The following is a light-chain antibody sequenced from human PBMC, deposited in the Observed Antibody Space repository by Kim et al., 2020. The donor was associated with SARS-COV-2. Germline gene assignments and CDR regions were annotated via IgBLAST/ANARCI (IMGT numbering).Light chain of an antibody. Sequence: QNAALTGTGNNNDVGKQGVAELQQSRGHPPKLLTCRNDNRPSGISERFSAAGSGNTASLTITGLQPEDEADYYCSAWDFSISAWVFGGGTQLTVL. CDR1: NNDVGKQG. V-gene: IGLV10-54*01. CDR3: SAWDFSISAWV. J-gene: IGLJ3*02. CDR2: RND.